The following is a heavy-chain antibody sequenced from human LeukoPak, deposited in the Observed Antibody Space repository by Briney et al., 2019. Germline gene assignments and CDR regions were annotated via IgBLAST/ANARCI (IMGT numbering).Heavy chain of an antibody. CDR3: ARSYGSESFYYFDY. CDR1: GGSIRSYY. V-gene: IGHV4-59*01. J-gene: IGHJ4*02. CDR2: IYYSGST. Sequence: PSETLSLTCTVSGGSIRSYYWSWIRQPPGKGLEWIGYIYYSGSTNYNPSLKSRVTVSVDTSKNQFSLKLSSVTAADTAVYYCARSYGSESFYYFDYWGQGTLVTVSS. D-gene: IGHD3-10*01.